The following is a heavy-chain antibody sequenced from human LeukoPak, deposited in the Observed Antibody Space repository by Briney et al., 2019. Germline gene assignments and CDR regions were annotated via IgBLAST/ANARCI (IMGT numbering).Heavy chain of an antibody. J-gene: IGHJ4*02. V-gene: IGHV1-18*01. Sequence: ASVKVSCKASGYSFTSYGISWVRQAPGQGLEWMGWISAYNGNTNYAQKLQGRVTMTTDTSTSTAYMELRSLRSDDTAVYYCARDLAAAGMVDYWGQGTLVTVSS. D-gene: IGHD6-13*01. CDR1: GYSFTSYG. CDR3: ARDLAAAGMVDY. CDR2: ISAYNGNT.